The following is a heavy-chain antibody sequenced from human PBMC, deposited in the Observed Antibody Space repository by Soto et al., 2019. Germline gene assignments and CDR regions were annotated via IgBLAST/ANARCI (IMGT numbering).Heavy chain of an antibody. J-gene: IGHJ5*01. CDR2: TIPLFATP. CDR3: ARDREDGSATKYNWFDS. Sequence: QMQLVQSGAEVKKPGSSVKVSCKASVGTFCNLCISWLRQAHGQGLEWMGGTIPLFATPHYAEKFRDRLSITADAPSTAYMERTSLSSEDTATSYWARDREDGSATKYNWFDSWGQGNLVTVSA. CDR1: VGTFCNLC. D-gene: IGHD3-10*01. V-gene: IGHV1-69*01.